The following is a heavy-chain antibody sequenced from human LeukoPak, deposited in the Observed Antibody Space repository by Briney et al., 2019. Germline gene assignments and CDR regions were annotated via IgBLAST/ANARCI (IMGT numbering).Heavy chain of an antibody. CDR2: IYSSGST. V-gene: IGHV3-66*01. Sequence: GGSLRLSCAASGFSVGSNYMTWVRQAPGKGLEWVSVIYSSGSTYYADSVKGRFIISRDNSKNTLYLQMNSLRVEDTALYYCASRSGGDYPYFDYWGQGTLVTVSS. D-gene: IGHD4-17*01. CDR1: GFSVGSNY. CDR3: ASRSGGDYPYFDY. J-gene: IGHJ4*02.